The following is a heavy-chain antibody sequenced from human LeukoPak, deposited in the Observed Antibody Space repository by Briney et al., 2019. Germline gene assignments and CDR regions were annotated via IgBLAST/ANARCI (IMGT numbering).Heavy chain of an antibody. J-gene: IGHJ6*02. CDR2: IYYSGST. CDR3: ARGSGYFYCLDA. CDR1: GDSIRRGDYY. Sequence: SQTLSLTCTVSGDSIRRGDYYWTWIRQSSGMGLEWIGYIYYSGSTQYNPSLESRISISKDTSKNQFSLELTSVTAADTAVYYCARGSGYFYCLDAWGQGATVTVSS. D-gene: IGHD3-3*01. V-gene: IGHV4-30-4*01.